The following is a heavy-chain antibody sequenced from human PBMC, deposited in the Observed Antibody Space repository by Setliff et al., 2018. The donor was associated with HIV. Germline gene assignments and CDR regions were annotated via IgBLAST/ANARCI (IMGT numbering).Heavy chain of an antibody. D-gene: IGHD3-16*01. Sequence: SETLSLTCTVSGDSINSGNYYWSWIRQHPGKGLEWIGYIYHSGSTSYNPSLKSRVTISVDRYKNQFYLKLSSVTAADTAVYYCARGGGTGSFDYWGQGTLVTVSS. CDR3: ARGGGTGSFDY. V-gene: IGHV4-30-2*01. CDR1: GDSINSGNYY. CDR2: IYHSGST. J-gene: IGHJ4*02.